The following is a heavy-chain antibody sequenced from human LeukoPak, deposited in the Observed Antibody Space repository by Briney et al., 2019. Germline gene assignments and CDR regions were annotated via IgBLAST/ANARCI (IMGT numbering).Heavy chain of an antibody. J-gene: IGHJ4*02. Sequence: SETLSLTCAVYGGSFSGYYCSWLRQPPGKGLEWIGEINHSGSTNYNPSLKSRVTISVDTSKNQSSLKLSSVTAADTAVYYCARGLGEREVDYWGQGTLVTVSS. D-gene: IGHD3-16*01. CDR2: INHSGST. V-gene: IGHV4-34*01. CDR1: GGSFSGYY. CDR3: ARGLGEREVDY.